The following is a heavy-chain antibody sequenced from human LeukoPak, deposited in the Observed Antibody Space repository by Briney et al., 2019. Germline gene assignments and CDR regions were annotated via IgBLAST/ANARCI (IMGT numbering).Heavy chain of an antibody. D-gene: IGHD2-15*01. CDR2: IYYSGST. V-gene: IGHV4-39*01. CDR3: ASYCSGGSCYSEYFQH. Sequence: SETLSLTCTVSGGSISSSSYYWGWIRQPPGKVLEWIGSIYYSGSTYYNPSLKSRVTISVDTSKNQFSLKLSSVTAADTAVHYCASYCSGGSCYSEYFQHWGQGTLITVSS. CDR1: GGSISSSSYY. J-gene: IGHJ1*01.